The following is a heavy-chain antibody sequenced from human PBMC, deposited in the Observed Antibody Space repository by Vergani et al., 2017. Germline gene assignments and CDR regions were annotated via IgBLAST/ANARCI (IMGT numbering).Heavy chain of an antibody. Sequence: EVQLVESGGGLVQPGGSLRLSCAASGFTFSSYEMNWVRQAPGKGLEWVSYISSSGSTIYYADSVKGRFTISRDNAKNSLYLQMNSLRAEDTAVYYCARENYDYVWGSYVDYWGQGTLVTVSS. CDR3: ARENYDYVWGSYVDY. J-gene: IGHJ4*02. V-gene: IGHV3-48*03. CDR1: GFTFSSYE. CDR2: ISSSGSTI. D-gene: IGHD3-16*01.